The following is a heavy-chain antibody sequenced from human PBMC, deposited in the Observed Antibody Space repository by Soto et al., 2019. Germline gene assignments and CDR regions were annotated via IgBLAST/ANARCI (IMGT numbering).Heavy chain of an antibody. CDR1: GFTLRSYW. CDR3: ARDWGYGSGSSVNLYLEC. CDR2: IKTDASEK. Sequence: GGSLRLSCAASGFTLRSYWMSWFRQAPGKGLEWLATIKTDASEKKYVDSVKGRFTVSRDNAKNSLYLQMDSLRDEDTAVYYCARDWGYGSGSSVNLYLECWGXGTLVTVSS. J-gene: IGHJ4*01. V-gene: IGHV3-7*01. D-gene: IGHD3-10*01.